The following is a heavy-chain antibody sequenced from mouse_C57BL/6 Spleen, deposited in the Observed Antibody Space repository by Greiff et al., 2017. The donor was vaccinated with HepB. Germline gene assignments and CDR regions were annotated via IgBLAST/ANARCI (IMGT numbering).Heavy chain of an antibody. CDR3: TRGVVTTNFDY. V-gene: IGHV1-15*01. CDR2: IDPETGGT. CDR1: GYTFTDYE. D-gene: IGHD2-2*01. Sequence: QVQLQQSGAELVRPGASVTLSCKASGYTFTDYEMHWVKQTPVHGLEWIGAIDPETGGTAYNQKFKGKAILTADKSSSTAYMELRSLTSEDSAVYYCTRGVVTTNFDYWGQGTTLTVSS. J-gene: IGHJ2*01.